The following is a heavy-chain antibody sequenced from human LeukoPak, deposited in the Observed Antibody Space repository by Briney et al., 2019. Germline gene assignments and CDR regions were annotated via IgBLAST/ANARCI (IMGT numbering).Heavy chain of an antibody. V-gene: IGHV4-31*03. CDR2: IYYSGST. D-gene: IGHD6-19*01. Sequence: PSETLSLTCTVSGGSISSGGYYWSWIRQHPGDGLEWIGYIYYSGSTYYNPSLKSRVTISIDTSKNQFSLKLSSVTAADTAVYYCATGISSGWYRHFDYWGQGTLVTVSS. J-gene: IGHJ4*02. CDR3: ATGISSGWYRHFDY. CDR1: GGSISSGGYY.